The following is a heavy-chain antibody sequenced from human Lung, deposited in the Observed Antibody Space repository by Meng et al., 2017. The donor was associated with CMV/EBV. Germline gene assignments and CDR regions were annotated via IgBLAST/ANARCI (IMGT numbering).Heavy chain of an antibody. CDR1: GFTFSRYW. CDR2: INNDESRK. Sequence: SXAASGFTFSRYWMHWARQAPGKGLVWVSRINNDESRKTYADSVKGRFTISRDSAKNTLYLQMNSLRAEDTAVYYCARERFDYGDYGLDYWGQGTLVXVSS. J-gene: IGHJ4*02. D-gene: IGHD4-17*01. CDR3: ARERFDYGDYGLDY. V-gene: IGHV3-74*01.